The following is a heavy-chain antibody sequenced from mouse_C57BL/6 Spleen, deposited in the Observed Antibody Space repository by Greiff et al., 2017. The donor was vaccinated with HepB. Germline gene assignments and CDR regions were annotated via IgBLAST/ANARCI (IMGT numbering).Heavy chain of an antibody. CDR3: TRCYSNYEGDY. CDR2: ISSGGDYI. Sequence: EVQVVESGEGLVKPGGSLKLSCAASGFTFSSYAMSWVRQTPEKRLEWVAYISSGGDYIYYADTVKGRFTISRDNARNTLYLQMSSLKSEDTAMYYCTRCYSNYEGDYWGQGTSVTVSS. J-gene: IGHJ4*01. D-gene: IGHD2-5*01. V-gene: IGHV5-9-1*02. CDR1: GFTFSSYA.